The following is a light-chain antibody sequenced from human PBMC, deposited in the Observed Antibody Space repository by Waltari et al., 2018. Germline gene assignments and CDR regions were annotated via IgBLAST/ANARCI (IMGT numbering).Light chain of an antibody. V-gene: IGKV2-29*02. CDR2: AVS. J-gene: IGKJ2*01. CDR3: KQAITHPYT. Sequence: DIVMTQAPLSLSVTPGQPASISCKSSQSLLYSDGETYLFWYLQRPGQSPQLLIYAVSSRFSGVPDRFSGSGSGTDFTLKISRVEAEDVGVYYCKQAITHPYTFGQGTKLEIK. CDR1: QSLLYSDGETY.